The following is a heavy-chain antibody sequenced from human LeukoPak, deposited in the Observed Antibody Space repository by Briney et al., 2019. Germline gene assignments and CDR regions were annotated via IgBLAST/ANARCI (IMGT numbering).Heavy chain of an antibody. CDR3: ARDLMSDGAYDI. Sequence: GGSLRLSCTTSGFTFSDYTMNWVRQAPGKGLEWVSSISRSSISIYYTDSVKGRFTVSRENAKKSLYLQMSSLRVEDTAVYYCARDLMSDGAYDIWGQGTMVTVSS. CDR2: ISRSSISI. D-gene: IGHD5-24*01. V-gene: IGHV3-21*01. CDR1: GFTFSDYT. J-gene: IGHJ3*02.